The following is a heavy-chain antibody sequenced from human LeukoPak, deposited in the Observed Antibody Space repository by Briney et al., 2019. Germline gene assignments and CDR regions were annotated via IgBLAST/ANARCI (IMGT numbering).Heavy chain of an antibody. Sequence: GGSLRLSCAASGFTFGDYTMHWVRQAPGKGLEWISLISWDGRSTWYADSVKGRFSISRDNSKNSLYLQMDSLTTEDTAFYYCTKDKRRVATIFYFDYWGQGTLVTVSS. V-gene: IGHV3-43*01. CDR3: TKDKRRVATIFYFDY. CDR1: GFTFGDYT. CDR2: ISWDGRST. D-gene: IGHD5-12*01. J-gene: IGHJ4*02.